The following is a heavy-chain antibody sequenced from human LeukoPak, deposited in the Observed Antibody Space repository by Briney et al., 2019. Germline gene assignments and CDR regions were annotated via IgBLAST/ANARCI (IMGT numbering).Heavy chain of an antibody. V-gene: IGHV4-34*01. CDR1: GGSFSGYY. D-gene: IGHD2-2*01. Sequence: SETLSLTCAVYGGSFSGYYWSWIRQPPGKGLEWIGEINHSGSTNYNPSLKSRVTISVDTSKNQFSLKLSSVTAADTAVYYCAGAHSYCSSTSCYRYFDYWGQGTLVTVSS. CDR2: INHSGST. CDR3: AGAHSYCSSTSCYRYFDY. J-gene: IGHJ4*02.